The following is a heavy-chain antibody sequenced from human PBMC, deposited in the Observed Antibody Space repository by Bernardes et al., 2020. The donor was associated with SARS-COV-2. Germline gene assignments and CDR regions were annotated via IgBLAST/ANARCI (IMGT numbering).Heavy chain of an antibody. CDR3: ARQRQGYQLRRNYYGMDV. CDR2: IYYSGST. CDR1: GGSISSSSYY. J-gene: IGHJ6*02. Sequence: SETLSLTCTVSGGSISSSSYYWGWIRQPPGKGLEWIGSIYYSGSTYYNPSLKSRVTISVDTSKNQFSLKLSSVTAADTAVYYCARQRQGYQLRRNYYGMDVWGQGTTVTVSS. D-gene: IGHD2-2*01. V-gene: IGHV4-39*01.